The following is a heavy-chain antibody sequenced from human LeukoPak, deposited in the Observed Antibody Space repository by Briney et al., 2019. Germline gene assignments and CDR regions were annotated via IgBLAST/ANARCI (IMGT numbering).Heavy chain of an antibody. CDR2: ISSSSSYI. D-gene: IGHD6-19*01. V-gene: IGHV3-21*01. Sequence: GGSLRLSCAASGFTFSSYSMNWARQAPGKGLEWVSSISSSSSYIYYADSVKGRFTISRDNAKNSLYLQMNSLRAEDTAVYYCAISGADAFDIWGQGTMVTVSS. CDR1: GFTFSSYS. CDR3: AISGADAFDI. J-gene: IGHJ3*02.